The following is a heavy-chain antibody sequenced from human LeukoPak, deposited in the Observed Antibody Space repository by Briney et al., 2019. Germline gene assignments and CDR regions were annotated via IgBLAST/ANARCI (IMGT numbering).Heavy chain of an antibody. CDR1: GFTFSSYW. Sequence: GGSLRLYCAASGFTFSSYWMSWVRQAPGKGLEWVANIKQDGSEKYYVDSVKGRFTISRDNAKNSLYLQMNSLRAEDTAVYYCAREALIARRPSKFDPWGQGTLVTVSS. CDR2: IKQDGSEK. J-gene: IGHJ5*02. V-gene: IGHV3-7*01. D-gene: IGHD6-13*01. CDR3: AREALIARRPSKFDP.